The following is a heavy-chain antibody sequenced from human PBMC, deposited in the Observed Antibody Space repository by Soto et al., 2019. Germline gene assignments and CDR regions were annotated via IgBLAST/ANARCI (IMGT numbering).Heavy chain of an antibody. CDR1: GYSFTSYW. CDR3: ARERGYYYYGMDV. J-gene: IGHJ6*02. V-gene: IGHV5-51*01. D-gene: IGHD3-16*01. CDR2: IWPGDSDT. Sequence: GESLNISCMGSGYSFTSYWIGWVRQMPGKGLEWMGIIWPGDSDTRYSPSFQGQVTISVDTSKNQFSLKLSSVTAADTAVYYCARERGYYYYGMDVWGQGTTVTVSS.